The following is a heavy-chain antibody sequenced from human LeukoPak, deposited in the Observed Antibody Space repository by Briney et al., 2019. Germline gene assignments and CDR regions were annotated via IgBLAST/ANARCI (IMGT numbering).Heavy chain of an antibody. V-gene: IGHV1-3*01. D-gene: IGHD3-9*01. J-gene: IGHJ5*02. CDR1: GYTFTSYA. CDR2: INAGNGNT. Sequence: GASVKVSCKASGYTFTSYAMHWVRQAPGQRLERMGWINAGNGNTKYSQKFQGRVTITRDTSASTAYMELSSLRSEDTAVYYCARSGWMTGYFPNWFDPWGQGTLVTISS. CDR3: ARSGWMTGYFPNWFDP.